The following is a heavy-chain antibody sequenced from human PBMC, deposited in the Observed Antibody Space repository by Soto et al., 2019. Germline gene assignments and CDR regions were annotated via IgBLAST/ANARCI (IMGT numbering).Heavy chain of an antibody. CDR1: GFTFSSYW. D-gene: IGHD2-8*01. CDR2: ITSDGTNT. V-gene: IGHV3-74*01. J-gene: IGHJ4*02. CDR3: ASDGGYCTPFDY. Sequence: GGSLRLSCAASGFTFSSYWIHRVRQAPGKGLVTVSRITSDGTNTAYADSVKGRFTISRDNAKNMVYLQMNSLRAEDTAVYYCASDGGYCTPFDYWGQGTPVTVSS.